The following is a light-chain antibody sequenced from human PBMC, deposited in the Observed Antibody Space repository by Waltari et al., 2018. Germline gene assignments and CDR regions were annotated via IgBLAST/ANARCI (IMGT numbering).Light chain of an antibody. V-gene: IGLV4-69*01. CDR1: SWHSSNI. CDR3: QTGGHGTWV. Sequence: QLVLTQSPSASASLGASVKLTCTLSSWHSSNIIAWLQQQPEKGPRYLMNVNSDGSHSKGDDIPDRFSGASSGAERYLTISSVQSEDEADYYCQTGGHGTWVFGGGTTLTIL. CDR2: VNSDGSH. J-gene: IGLJ3*02.